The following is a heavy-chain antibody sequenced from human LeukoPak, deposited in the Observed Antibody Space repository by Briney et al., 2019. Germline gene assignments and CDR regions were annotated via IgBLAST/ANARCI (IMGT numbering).Heavy chain of an antibody. Sequence: FTFSRDNTKNTLYLQMNSLRPEDTAVYYCARDWGLWFGELPQTDMYFDYWGQGTLVTVSS. CDR3: ARDWGLWFGELPQTDMYFDY. J-gene: IGHJ4*02. D-gene: IGHD3-10*01. V-gene: IGHV3-30*01.